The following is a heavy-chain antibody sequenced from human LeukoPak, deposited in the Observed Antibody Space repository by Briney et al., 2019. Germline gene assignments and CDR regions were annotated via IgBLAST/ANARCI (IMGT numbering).Heavy chain of an antibody. Sequence: EASVKVSCKASGYTFTGYYVHWVRQAPGQGLEWMGGIIPIFVAANYAQKFQGRVTITADKSTSTSYMELSSLRSEDTAVYYCARSSVVTAMVHLEYWGQGTLVTVSS. CDR2: IIPIFVAA. V-gene: IGHV1-69*06. J-gene: IGHJ4*02. D-gene: IGHD2-21*02. CDR1: GYTFTGYY. CDR3: ARSSVVTAMVHLEY.